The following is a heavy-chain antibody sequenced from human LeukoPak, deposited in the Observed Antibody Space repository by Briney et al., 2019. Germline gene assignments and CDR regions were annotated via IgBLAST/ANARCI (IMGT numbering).Heavy chain of an antibody. V-gene: IGHV1-69*13. D-gene: IGHD2-15*01. CDR1: GGTFSSYA. CDR3: VNIVVVGWFDP. J-gene: IGHJ5*02. CDR2: IIPIFGTA. Sequence: GASVKVSCKASGGTFSSYAISWVRQAPGQGLEWMGGIIPIFGTANYAQKFQGRVTITADESTSTAYMELSRLRSEDTAVYYCVNIVVVGWFDPWGQGTLVTVSS.